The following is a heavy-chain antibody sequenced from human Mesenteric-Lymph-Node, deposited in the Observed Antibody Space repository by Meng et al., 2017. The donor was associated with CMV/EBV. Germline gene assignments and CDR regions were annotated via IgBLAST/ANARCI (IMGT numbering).Heavy chain of an antibody. CDR3: ARHQRWLKSEGGFNY. D-gene: IGHD4-23*01. V-gene: IGHV4-34*01. CDR2: INHSGST. Sequence: VPLKQLGAGLLKPSDPLSPTCAVYGGSFSGYYWSWIRQPPGKGLEWIGEINHSGSTNYNPSLKSRVTISVDTSKNQFSLKLSSVTAADTAVYYCARHQRWLKSEGGFNYWGQGTLVTVSS. J-gene: IGHJ4*02. CDR1: GGSFSGYY.